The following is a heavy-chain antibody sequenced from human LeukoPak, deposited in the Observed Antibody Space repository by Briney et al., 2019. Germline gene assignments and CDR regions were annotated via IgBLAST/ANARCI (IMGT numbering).Heavy chain of an antibody. CDR1: GGSISSGGYY. CDR3: ARSVVVVPAAVCYFDY. D-gene: IGHD2-2*01. Sequence: SETLSLTCSVSGGSISSGGYYWSWIRQPPGKGLEWITYTYHSGSTSYNPSLKSRVAISVDRSKNQLSLKLSSVTGADTAVYYCARSVVVVPAAVCYFDYWGQGTLVTVSS. J-gene: IGHJ4*02. CDR2: TYHSGST. V-gene: IGHV4-30-2*01.